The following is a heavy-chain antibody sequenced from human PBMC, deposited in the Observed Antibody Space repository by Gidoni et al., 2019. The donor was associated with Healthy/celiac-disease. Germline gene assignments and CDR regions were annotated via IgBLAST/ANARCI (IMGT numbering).Heavy chain of an antibody. Sequence: EVQLVESGGGLVKPGGSLRLSCAASGFTFSSYTMNWVRQAPGKGLEWVSSISSSSSYIDYADSVKGRFTISRDNAKNSLYLQMNSLRAEDTAVYYCARDIPRALYGGNSGHFDYWGQGTLVTVSS. J-gene: IGHJ4*02. D-gene: IGHD2-21*02. CDR1: GFTFSSYT. CDR3: ARDIPRALYGGNSGHFDY. V-gene: IGHV3-21*01. CDR2: ISSSSSYI.